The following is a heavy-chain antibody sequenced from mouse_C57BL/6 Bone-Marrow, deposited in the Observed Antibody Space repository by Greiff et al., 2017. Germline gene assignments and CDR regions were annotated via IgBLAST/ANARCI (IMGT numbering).Heavy chain of an antibody. CDR2: IYPGSGNT. D-gene: IGHD1-1*01. CDR3: ASGPYYYGSSNWYFDV. Sequence: QVQLQQSGPELVKPGASVKISCKASGYTFTDYYINWVKQRPGQGLEWIGWIYPGSGNTKYNEKFKGKATLTVDTSSSTAYMQLSSRTSEDSAVYFCASGPYYYGSSNWYFDVWGTGTTVTVSS. V-gene: IGHV1-84*01. J-gene: IGHJ1*03. CDR1: GYTFTDYY.